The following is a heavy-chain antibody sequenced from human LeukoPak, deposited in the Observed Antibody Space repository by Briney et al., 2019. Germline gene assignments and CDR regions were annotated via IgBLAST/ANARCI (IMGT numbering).Heavy chain of an antibody. D-gene: IGHD2-2*01. Sequence: ASVKLSCKASGYTFTSYGISWVRQAPGQGLEWMGWISAYNGNTNYAQKLQGRVTMTTDTSTSTAYMELRSLRYDDAAVYYCARVRGWDIVVVPAAHPYYYYGMDVWGKGTTVIVSS. CDR3: ARVRGWDIVVVPAAHPYYYYGMDV. V-gene: IGHV1-18*04. J-gene: IGHJ6*04. CDR1: GYTFTSYG. CDR2: ISAYNGNT.